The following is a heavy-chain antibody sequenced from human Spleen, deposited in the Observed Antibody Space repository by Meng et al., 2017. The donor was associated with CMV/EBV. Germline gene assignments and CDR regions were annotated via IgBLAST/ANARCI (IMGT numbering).Heavy chain of an antibody. CDR1: YS. CDR3: ARHLEEYRFGLAAQQNYFDP. D-gene: IGHD2-15*01. J-gene: IGHJ5*02. V-gene: IGHV1-2*02. Sequence: YSKHWFRQAPGQGLEWMGWINPNSGGTNYARNFQDRVTLTRDTSINTAYMVLSRLTSGDTAVYYCARHLEEYRFGLAAQQNYFDPWAPGALVTVSS. CDR2: INPNSGGT.